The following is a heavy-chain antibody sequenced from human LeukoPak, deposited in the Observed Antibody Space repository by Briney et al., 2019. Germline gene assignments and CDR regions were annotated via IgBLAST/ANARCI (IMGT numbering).Heavy chain of an antibody. CDR1: GESFNNYY. J-gene: IGHJ5*02. Sequence: SETLSLTCAVYGESFNNYYWSWIRQPPGKWLEWIGEINHSGSTNYNPSLQSRVTMSVDVSKNQFSLKLTSMTAADTAVYFCARGMAEAYDYNWFDPWGQGILVTVSS. CDR3: ARGMAEAYDYNWFDP. V-gene: IGHV4-34*01. CDR2: INHSGST. D-gene: IGHD5-12*01.